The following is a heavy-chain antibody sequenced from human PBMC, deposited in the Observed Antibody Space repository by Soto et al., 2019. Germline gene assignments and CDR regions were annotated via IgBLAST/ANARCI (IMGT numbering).Heavy chain of an antibody. D-gene: IGHD2-2*01. V-gene: IGHV3-74*01. CDR2: INSDGSST. CDR3: ARDRGYGRSTSGSQFGY. J-gene: IGHJ4*02. CDR1: GFTFSSYW. Sequence: EEQLVESGGGLVQPGGSLRLSCAASGFTFSSYWMHWVRQAPGKGLVWVSRINSDGSSTSYADSVKGRFTISRDNAKNTLYLQMNSLRAEDTAVYYCARDRGYGRSTSGSQFGYWGQGTLVTVSS.